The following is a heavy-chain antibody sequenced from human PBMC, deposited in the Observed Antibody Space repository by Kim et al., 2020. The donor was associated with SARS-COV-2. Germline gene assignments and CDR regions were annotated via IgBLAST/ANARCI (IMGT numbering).Heavy chain of an antibody. D-gene: IGHD5-18*01. J-gene: IGHJ4*02. CDR3: ARAIQLWLLPDY. V-gene: IGHV3-33*01. CDR2: IWYDGSNK. Sequence: GGSLRLSCAASGFTFSSYGMHWVRQAPGKGLEWVAVIWYDGSNKYYADSVKGRFTISRDNSKNTLYLQMNSLRAEDTAVYYCARAIQLWLLPDYWGQGTLVTVSS. CDR1: GFTFSSYG.